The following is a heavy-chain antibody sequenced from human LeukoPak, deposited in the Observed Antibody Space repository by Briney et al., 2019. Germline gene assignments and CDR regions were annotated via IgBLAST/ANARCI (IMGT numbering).Heavy chain of an antibody. J-gene: IGHJ4*02. CDR1: GGSISSSSYY. CDR3: ARHEKYNDFWSGYSYYFDY. Sequence: SETLSLTCTVSGGSISSSSYYWGWIRQPPGKGLEWIGSIYYSGSTYYNPSLKSRVTISVDTSKNQFSLKLSSVTAADTAVYYCARHEKYNDFWSGYSYYFDYWGQGTLVTVSS. CDR2: IYYSGST. V-gene: IGHV4-39*01. D-gene: IGHD3-3*01.